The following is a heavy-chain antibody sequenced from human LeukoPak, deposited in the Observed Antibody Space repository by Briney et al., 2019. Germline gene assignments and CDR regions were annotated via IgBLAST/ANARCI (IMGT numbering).Heavy chain of an antibody. CDR2: INYGGTT. CDR3: SRFSASTAGDWGDAFDF. CDR1: GASFSDDF. D-gene: IGHD2-21*02. Sequence: SETLPLTCGVHGASFSDDFWSWIRPAPGKGLEWIGQINYGGTTNYNPPLMSRVTVSVDRSKHQFSLMMRSVTPADTASSYFSRFSASTAGDWGDAFDFWGQGTMV. V-gene: IGHV4-34*01. J-gene: IGHJ3*01.